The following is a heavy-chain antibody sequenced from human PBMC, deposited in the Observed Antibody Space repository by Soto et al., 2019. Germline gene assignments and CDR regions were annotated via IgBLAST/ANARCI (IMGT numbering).Heavy chain of an antibody. V-gene: IGHV1-8*01. CDR3: ARHYDFWSGYLPNYYYYYGMDV. D-gene: IGHD3-3*01. CDR1: GYTFTSYD. J-gene: IGHJ6*02. CDR2: MNPNSGNT. Sequence: GASVKVSCKASGYTFTSYDINWVRQATGQGLEWMGWMNPNSGNTGYAQKFQGRVTITADESTSTAYMELSSLRSEDTAVYYCARHYDFWSGYLPNYYYYYGMDVWGQGTTVTVSS.